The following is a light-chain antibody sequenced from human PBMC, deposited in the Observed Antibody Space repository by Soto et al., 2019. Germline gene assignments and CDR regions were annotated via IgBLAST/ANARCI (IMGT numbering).Light chain of an antibody. Sequence: EIVMTQSPGTLSVSPGERATLSCRASQGVGTNLAWYQQRPGQAPRLLIYAASTRATGIPARFSGRGSGTEFTLTISSLQSEDFALSFCQQYNNWPLYSFGQGTKLEIK. CDR1: QGVGTN. CDR2: AAS. CDR3: QQYNNWPLYS. J-gene: IGKJ2*01. V-gene: IGKV3-15*01.